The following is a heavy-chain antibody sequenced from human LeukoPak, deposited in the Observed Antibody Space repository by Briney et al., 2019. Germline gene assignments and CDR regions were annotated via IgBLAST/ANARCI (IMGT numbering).Heavy chain of an antibody. V-gene: IGHV1-69*04. CDR3: AREARYCSGGSCYPFKFDY. D-gene: IGHD2-15*01. CDR1: GGTFSSYA. Sequence: GSSVKASCKASGGTFSSYAISWVRQAPGQGLEWMGRIIPILGIANYAQKFQGRVTITADKSTSTAYMELSSLRSEDTAVYYCAREARYCSGGSCYPFKFDYWGQGTLVTVSS. J-gene: IGHJ4*02. CDR2: IIPILGIA.